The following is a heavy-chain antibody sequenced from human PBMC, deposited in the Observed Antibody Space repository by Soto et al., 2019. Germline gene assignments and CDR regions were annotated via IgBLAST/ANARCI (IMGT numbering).Heavy chain of an antibody. V-gene: IGHV1-69*12. CDR3: ARGAVAGTSYWFDP. CDR2: IIPIFGTA. J-gene: IGHJ5*02. CDR1: GGTFSSYA. Sequence: QVQLVQSGAEVKKPGSSVKVSCKASGGTFSSYAISWVRQAPGQGLEWMGGIIPIFGTANYAQKFQGRVTXXAXEXXSTAYMELSSLRSEDTAVYYCARGAVAGTSYWFDPWGQGTLVTVSS. D-gene: IGHD6-19*01.